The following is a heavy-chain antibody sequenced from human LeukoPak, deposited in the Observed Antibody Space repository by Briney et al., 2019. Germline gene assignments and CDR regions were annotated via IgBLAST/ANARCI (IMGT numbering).Heavy chain of an antibody. J-gene: IGHJ2*01. V-gene: IGHV3-23*01. CDR3: AKAKKFGEGGWYFDL. CDR2: ISGSGSST. D-gene: IGHD3-10*01. Sequence: GGSLRLSCAASGFTFRSNTMSWVRQAPGRGLEWVSVISGSGSSTYYADSVKGRFTISRDNSMNTLYLQMNSLRAEDTAIYYCAKAKKFGEGGWYFDLWGRGTLVTVSS. CDR1: GFTFRSNT.